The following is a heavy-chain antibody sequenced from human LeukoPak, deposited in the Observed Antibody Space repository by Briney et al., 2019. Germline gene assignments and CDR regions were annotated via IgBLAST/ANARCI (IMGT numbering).Heavy chain of an antibody. CDR3: ARSIYRISSAFDY. Sequence: SETLSLTCTVSGGSISSSSYYWGWIRQPPGKGLEWIGRIYTSGSTNYNPSLKSRVTMSVDTSKNQFSLKLSSVTAADTAVYYCARSIYRISSAFDYWGQGTLVTVSS. CDR2: IYTSGST. J-gene: IGHJ4*02. D-gene: IGHD3-22*01. V-gene: IGHV4-39*07. CDR1: GGSISSSSYY.